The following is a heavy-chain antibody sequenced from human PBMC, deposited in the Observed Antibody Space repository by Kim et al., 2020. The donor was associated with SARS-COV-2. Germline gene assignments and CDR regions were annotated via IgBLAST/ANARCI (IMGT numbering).Heavy chain of an antibody. J-gene: IGHJ6*02. V-gene: IGHV4-59*08. CDR3: ARLGSSSGWYGYYYYGMDV. Sequence: SRVTISVDTSKNQFSLKLSSVTAADTAVYYCARLGSSSGWYGYYYYGMDVWGQGTTVTVSS. D-gene: IGHD6-19*01.